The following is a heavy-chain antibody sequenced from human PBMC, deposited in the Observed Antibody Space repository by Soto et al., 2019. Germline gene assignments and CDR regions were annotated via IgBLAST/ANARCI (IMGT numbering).Heavy chain of an antibody. CDR3: AHRRRVDTRIAAGTGTPPDY. CDR1: GFSLSTSGVG. CDR2: IYWDDDK. Sequence: QITLKESGPTLVKPTQTLTLTCTFSGFSLSTSGVGVGWIRQPPGKALEWLALIYWDDDKRYSPSLKSRLTITKDTSKNQVVLTMTNMDPVDTATYYCAHRRRVDTRIAAGTGTPPDYWGQGTLVTVSS. J-gene: IGHJ4*02. D-gene: IGHD1-1*01. V-gene: IGHV2-5*02.